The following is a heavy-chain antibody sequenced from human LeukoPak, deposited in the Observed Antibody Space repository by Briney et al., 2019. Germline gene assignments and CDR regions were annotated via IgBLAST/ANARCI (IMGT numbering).Heavy chain of an antibody. J-gene: IGHJ4*02. V-gene: IGHV4-4*09. Sequence: SETLSLTCAVSAASISNYYWSWIRQAPGKGLEWIGYISTGGSTNYNPSLKSRVSISLDTSKNRFSLNLNFVTAADTAVYYCASPRSGYRYTFDYWGQGALVTVSS. D-gene: IGHD3-22*01. CDR2: ISTGGST. CDR1: AASISNYY. CDR3: ASPRSGYRYTFDY.